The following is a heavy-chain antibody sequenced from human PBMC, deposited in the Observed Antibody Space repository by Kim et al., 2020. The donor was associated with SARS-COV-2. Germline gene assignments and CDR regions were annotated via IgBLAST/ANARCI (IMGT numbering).Heavy chain of an antibody. V-gene: IGHV3-21*01. Sequence: GGSLRLSCAASGFTFSSYSMNWVRQAPGKGLEWVSSISSSSSYIYYADSVKGRFTISRDNAKNSLYLQMNSLRAEDTAVYYCARDGVAAAGTGFDYWGQGTLVTVSS. J-gene: IGHJ4*02. CDR3: ARDGVAAAGTGFDY. CDR2: ISSSSSYI. CDR1: GFTFSSYS. D-gene: IGHD6-13*01.